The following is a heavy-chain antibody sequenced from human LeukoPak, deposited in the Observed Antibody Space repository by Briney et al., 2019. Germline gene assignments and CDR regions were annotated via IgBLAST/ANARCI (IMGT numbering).Heavy chain of an antibody. J-gene: IGHJ4*02. CDR3: ARAMGIAAAGHDY. Sequence: ASVKVSCKASGYTFTGYYMHWVRQAPGQGLEWMGWINPNSGGTNYAQQFQGRVTMTRDTSISTAYMELSRLRFDDTAVYYCARAMGIAAAGHDYWGQGTLVTVSS. D-gene: IGHD6-13*01. CDR2: INPNSGGT. V-gene: IGHV1-2*02. CDR1: GYTFTGYY.